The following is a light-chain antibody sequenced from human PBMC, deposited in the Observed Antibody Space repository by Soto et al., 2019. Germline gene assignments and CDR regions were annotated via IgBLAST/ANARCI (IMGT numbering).Light chain of an antibody. V-gene: IGKV3-15*01. CDR2: DAS. CDR3: QQYNNWPLT. CDR1: QSISSN. Sequence: ETVLTHSPSTLSVTPGRVATLSCRASQSISSNLAWFQQKPGQAPRLLIYDASTMATGFPARFSGSGSGTEFTLTISSLQSEDFAVYYCQQYNNWPLTFGGGTKVDIK. J-gene: IGKJ4*01.